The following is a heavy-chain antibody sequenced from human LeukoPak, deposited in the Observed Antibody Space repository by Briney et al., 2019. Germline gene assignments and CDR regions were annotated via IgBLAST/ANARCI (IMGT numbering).Heavy chain of an antibody. D-gene: IGHD1-1*01. J-gene: IGHJ1*01. CDR1: GHTLTVHY. CDR3: AQEGQLGLDN. Sequence: VASVKVSCKASGHTLTVHYIHWVRQGPGQGLEWLGWITLHSGDTHYAQKYQGRLTMTSDTSISTGYMELSRLQFDDTAVYYCAQEGQLGLDNWGQGTLVTVSS. V-gene: IGHV1-2*02. CDR2: ITLHSGDT.